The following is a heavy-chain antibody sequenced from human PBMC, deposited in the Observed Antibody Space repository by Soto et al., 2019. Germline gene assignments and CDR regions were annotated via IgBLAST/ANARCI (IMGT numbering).Heavy chain of an antibody. CDR2: ISSSSSYI. D-gene: IGHD6-13*01. CDR1: GFTFSSYS. J-gene: IGHJ5*02. Sequence: GGSLRLSCAASGFTFSSYSMNWVRQAPGKGLEWVSSISSSSSYIYYAGSVKGRFTISRDNAKNSLYLQMNSLRAEDTAVYYCARDLRARARIAAAGTVENWFDPWGQGTLVTVS. V-gene: IGHV3-21*01. CDR3: ARDLRARARIAAAGTVENWFDP.